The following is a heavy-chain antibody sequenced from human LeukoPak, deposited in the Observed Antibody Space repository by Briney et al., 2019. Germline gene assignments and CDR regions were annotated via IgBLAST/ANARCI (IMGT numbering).Heavy chain of an antibody. CDR2: INPSGGST. CDR1: GYTFTSYY. D-gene: IGHD1-26*01. CDR3: ARLEQLKDY. J-gene: IGHJ4*02. V-gene: IGHV1-46*01. Sequence: ASVKVSCKASGYTFTSYYMHWVRQAPGQGLEWMGIINPSGGSTSYAQKFQGGVTITTDESTSTAYMELSSLRSEDTAVYYCARLEQLKDYWGQGTLVTVSS.